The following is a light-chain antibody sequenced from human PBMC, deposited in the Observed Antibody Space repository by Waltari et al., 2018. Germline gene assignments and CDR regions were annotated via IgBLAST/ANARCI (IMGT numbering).Light chain of an antibody. CDR3: TAWDNSLSANV. J-gene: IGLJ6*01. CDR2: RNN. CDR1: SSNIGSNS. Sequence: QSVLSQPPSASGTPGQRVTISCSGSSSNIGSNSVFWYQQLQGTAPKLLIHRNNQRPSGGTDRVPATRAGTSASLVIRGRRSEDEADYYWTAWDNSLSANVFGSGSKVTVL. V-gene: IGLV1-47*01.